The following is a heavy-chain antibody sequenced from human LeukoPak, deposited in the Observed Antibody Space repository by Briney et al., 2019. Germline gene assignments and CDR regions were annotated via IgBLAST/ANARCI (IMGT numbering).Heavy chain of an antibody. CDR3: TKDAHPYGSGSYGFHYFDY. Sequence: GGSLRLSCVASRFTFSTYGMHWVRQAPGKGLEWVAFIRYDESNKYYADSVKGRFTISRDNSKNTLYLHMNSLRAEDTAMYYCTKDAHPYGSGSYGFHYFDYWGQGTLVTVSS. J-gene: IGHJ4*02. CDR1: RFTFSTYG. CDR2: IRYDESNK. D-gene: IGHD3-10*01. V-gene: IGHV3-30*02.